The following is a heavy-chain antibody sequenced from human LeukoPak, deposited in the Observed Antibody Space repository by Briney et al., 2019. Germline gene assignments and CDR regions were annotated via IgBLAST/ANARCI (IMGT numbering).Heavy chain of an antibody. CDR2: NNQDASQK. D-gene: IGHD3-16*01. Sequence: GGSLRLSCAASGFTFNNYWMAWVRQAPGKGLQWVANNNQDASQKYCLDSVKGRFTISRDNAKNSLYLQMNSLRVEDTAIYYCVRSLGGGSYWGQGTLVIVSP. CDR3: VRSLGGGSY. CDR1: GFTFNNYW. J-gene: IGHJ4*02. V-gene: IGHV3-7*03.